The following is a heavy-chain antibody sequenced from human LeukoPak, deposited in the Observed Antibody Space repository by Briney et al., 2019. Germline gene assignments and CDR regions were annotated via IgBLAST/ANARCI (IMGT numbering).Heavy chain of an antibody. CDR2: IYYSGTT. J-gene: IGHJ5*02. Sequence: TSETLSLTCTVSGGSISSYYWSWIRQPPGKGLEWIGHIYYSGTTNYNPSLKSRATISVDTSRKQFSLKLSSVTAADTAVYYCARDYSSGWNWFDPWGQGTLVTVSS. CDR3: ARDYSSGWNWFDP. D-gene: IGHD6-19*01. V-gene: IGHV4-59*01. CDR1: GGSISSYY.